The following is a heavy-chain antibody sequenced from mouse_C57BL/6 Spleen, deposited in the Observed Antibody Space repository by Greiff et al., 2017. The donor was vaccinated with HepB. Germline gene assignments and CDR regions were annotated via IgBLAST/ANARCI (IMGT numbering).Heavy chain of an antibody. J-gene: IGHJ4*01. D-gene: IGHD1-1*01. Sequence: EVQLQQSGPVLVKPGASVKMSCKASGYTFTDYYMNWVKQSHGKSLEWIGVINPYNGGTSYNQKFKGKATLTVDKSSSTAYMELNSLTSEDSAVYYCARNYGSSDSMEYWGQGTSVTVSS. CDR3: ARNYGSSDSMEY. CDR1: GYTFTDYY. V-gene: IGHV1-19*01. CDR2: INPYNGGT.